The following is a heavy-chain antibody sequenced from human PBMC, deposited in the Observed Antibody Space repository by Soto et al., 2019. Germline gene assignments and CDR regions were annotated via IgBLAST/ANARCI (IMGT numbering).Heavy chain of an antibody. CDR2: LYYGRSA. CDR3: APRSMAVVPEY. V-gene: IGHV4-59*01. D-gene: IGHD3-22*01. CDR1: GDSISSYY. Sequence: QVQLQESGPGLVKPSETLSLTCAVSGDSISSYYCMWIRQPPGKGLESIGYLYYGRSANYNPSLMRRVTWSVDTSTNQCSLTLRSRTAADTAVYYCAPRSMAVVPEYWGQGTLVTFSS. J-gene: IGHJ4*02.